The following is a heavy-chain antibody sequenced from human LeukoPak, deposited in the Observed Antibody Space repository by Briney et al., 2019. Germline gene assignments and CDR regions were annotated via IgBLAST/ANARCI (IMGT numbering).Heavy chain of an antibody. D-gene: IGHD6-19*01. J-gene: IGHJ4*02. V-gene: IGHV1-69*05. CDR2: IIPIFGTA. Sequence: SVKVSCKASGGTFSSYAISWVRQAPGQGLEWMGGIIPIFGTANYAQKFQGRVTITTDESTSTAYMELSSLRSEDTAVYYCARQSVAGTGFGDFDYWGQGTLVTVSS. CDR3: ARQSVAGTGFGDFDY. CDR1: GGTFSSYA.